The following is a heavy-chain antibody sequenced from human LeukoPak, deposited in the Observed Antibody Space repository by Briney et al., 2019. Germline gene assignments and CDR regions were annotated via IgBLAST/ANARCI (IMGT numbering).Heavy chain of an antibody. CDR3: ARDRNYYDSSGLDF. CDR1: GYTFTGYY. J-gene: IGHJ4*02. CDR2: INPNSGGT. D-gene: IGHD3-22*01. Sequence: AASVKVSCKASGYTFTGYYMHWVRQAPGQGLEWMGWINPNSGGTNYAQKFQGRVTMTRDTSISTAYMELSRLSSDDTAVYYCARDRNYYDSSGLDFWGQGTLVTVSS. V-gene: IGHV1-2*02.